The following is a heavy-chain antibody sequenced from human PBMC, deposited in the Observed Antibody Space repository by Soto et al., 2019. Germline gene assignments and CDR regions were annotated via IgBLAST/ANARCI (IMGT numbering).Heavy chain of an antibody. D-gene: IGHD1-26*01. CDR1: GFTVSSNY. V-gene: IGHV3-53*01. J-gene: IGHJ4*02. CDR3: ARVAVGATADGGFDY. CDR2: IYSGGST. Sequence: GGSLRLSCAASGFTVSSNYMSWVRQAPGKGLEWVSVIYSGGSTYYADSVKGRFTISRDNSKNTLYLQMNSLRAEDTAVYYCARVAVGATADGGFDYWGQGTLVTVSS.